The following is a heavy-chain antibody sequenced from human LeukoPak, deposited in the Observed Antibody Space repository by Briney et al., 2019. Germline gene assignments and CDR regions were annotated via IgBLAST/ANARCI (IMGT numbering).Heavy chain of an antibody. CDR2: IYSSGSA. CDR3: ARDLGFWSGPDY. D-gene: IGHD3-3*01. J-gene: IGHJ4*01. V-gene: IGHV4-4*07. CDR1: GGSISSYY. Sequence: SETLPLTCTVSGGSISSYYWSWIRQPAGKGLQWIGRIYSSGSANYNPSLKSRVTMSVDTSKNQFSLRLNSMTAADTAVYYCARDLGFWSGPDYWGHGTLVTVSS.